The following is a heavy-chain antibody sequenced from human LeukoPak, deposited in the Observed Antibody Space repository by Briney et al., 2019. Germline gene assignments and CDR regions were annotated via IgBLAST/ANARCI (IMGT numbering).Heavy chain of an antibody. J-gene: IGHJ4*02. V-gene: IGHV4-39*07. CDR3: ARIDLGSSWPDY. D-gene: IGHD6-13*01. Sequence: SETLSLTCTVSGGSISSSSYYWGWIRQPPGKGLEWIGSIYYSGSTYYNPSLKSRVTISVDTSKNQFSLKLSSVTAADTAVYYCARIDLGSSWPDYWGQGTLVTVSS. CDR1: GGSISSSSYY. CDR2: IYYSGST.